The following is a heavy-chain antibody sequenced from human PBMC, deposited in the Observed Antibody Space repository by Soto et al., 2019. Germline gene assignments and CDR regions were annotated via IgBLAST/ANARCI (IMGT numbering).Heavy chain of an antibody. CDR3: ARSPRDWYFDL. CDR1: GFTFSSYS. V-gene: IGHV3-21*01. J-gene: IGHJ2*01. Sequence: EVQLVESGGGLVKPGGSLRLSCAASGFTFSSYSMNWVRQAPEKGLEWVSSISSSSSYIYYADSVKGRFTISRDNAKNSLYLQMNSLRAEDTAVYYCARSPRDWYFDLWGRGTLVTVSS. CDR2: ISSSSSYI.